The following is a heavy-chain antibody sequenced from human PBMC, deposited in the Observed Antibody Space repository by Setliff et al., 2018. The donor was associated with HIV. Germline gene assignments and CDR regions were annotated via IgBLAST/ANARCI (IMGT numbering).Heavy chain of an antibody. J-gene: IGHJ1*01. V-gene: IGHV4-39*02. Sequence: PSETLSLTCTVSGGSISRSRNYWSWIRHPPGQGLEWIGRIYISGSSNYNPALKSRVTISVDTSKSHFSLKLSSVTAADTAIYYCAREDSSSWYSSLSFWGQGTLVTVSS. D-gene: IGHD6-13*01. CDR1: GGSISRSRNY. CDR3: AREDSSSWYSSLSF. CDR2: IYISGSS.